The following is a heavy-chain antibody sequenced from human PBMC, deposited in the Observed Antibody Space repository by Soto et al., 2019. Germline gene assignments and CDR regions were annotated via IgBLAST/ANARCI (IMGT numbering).Heavy chain of an antibody. D-gene: IGHD5-18*01. V-gene: IGHV4-4*02. CDR3: AKNRGFSQGD. Sequence: QVQLQESGPGLVKPSETLSLTCVVSGGSISSDSWWSWVRQSPEKGLEWIGEIHDGGTTHYNPSLESRLTVSMDKSKNQLSLKLNSVTAADTAVYYCAKNRGFSQGDWGQRTLVTVSS. J-gene: IGHJ4*02. CDR1: GGSISSDSW. CDR2: IHDGGTT.